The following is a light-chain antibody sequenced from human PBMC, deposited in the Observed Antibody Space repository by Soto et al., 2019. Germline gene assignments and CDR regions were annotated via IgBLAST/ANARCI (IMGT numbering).Light chain of an antibody. J-gene: IGLJ1*01. CDR3: QSYDNRLSAYV. CDR2: TNN. V-gene: IGLV1-40*01. Sequence: QSVLTQPPSVSGAPGQRVTISCTGSSSNIGAGYDVHWYLQLPGTAPKLLVYTNNNRPSGVPDRFSGSKSGTSASLAITGLQAGDEADYYCQSYDNRLSAYVFGTGTKLTVL. CDR1: SSNIGAGYD.